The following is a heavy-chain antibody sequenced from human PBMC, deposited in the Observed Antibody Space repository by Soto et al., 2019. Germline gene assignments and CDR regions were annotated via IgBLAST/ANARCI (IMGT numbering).Heavy chain of an antibody. CDR2: INHVGGT. CDR3: ARAVEKEGGLLSNYYYGMDV. D-gene: IGHD3-16*01. J-gene: IGHJ6*02. V-gene: IGHV4-34*01. Sequence: WETLSLTCAVYGGFLSDSYWTWIRQPPGKGLEWIGEINHVGGTNYNPSLKSRVTILVDTSKNQFSLKLRSVTAADTAVYYCARAVEKEGGLLSNYYYGMDVWGQGTTVTVSS. CDR1: GGFLSDSY.